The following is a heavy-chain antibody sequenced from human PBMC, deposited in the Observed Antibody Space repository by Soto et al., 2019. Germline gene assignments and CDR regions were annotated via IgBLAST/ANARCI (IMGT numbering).Heavy chain of an antibody. J-gene: IGHJ6*02. CDR2: IFYSGST. Sequence: ASETLSLTCTVSGGSISSSSYYWGWIRQPPGKGLEWIGSIFYSGSTYYNPSLKSRVTISVDTSKNQFSLKLSSVTAADTAVYYCARHLTYCSAGSCYSDFPYYGMDVWGQGNMVTVSS. D-gene: IGHD2-15*01. CDR3: ARHLTYCSAGSCYSDFPYYGMDV. V-gene: IGHV4-39*01. CDR1: GGSISSSSYY.